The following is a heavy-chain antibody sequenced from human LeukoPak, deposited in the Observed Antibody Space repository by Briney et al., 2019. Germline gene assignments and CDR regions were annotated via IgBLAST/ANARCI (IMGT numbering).Heavy chain of an antibody. CDR3: ARHYCSGGSCYWFDP. V-gene: IGHV5-51*01. Sequence: GESRKISCEGSGYSFTTYWIGWVRQMPGKGLEWMGIIYPGDSDTRYSPSFQGQVTISADKSISTAYLQWSSLKASDTAMYYCARHYCSGGSCYWFDPWGQGTLVTVSS. CDR1: GYSFTTYW. J-gene: IGHJ5*02. CDR2: IYPGDSDT. D-gene: IGHD2-15*01.